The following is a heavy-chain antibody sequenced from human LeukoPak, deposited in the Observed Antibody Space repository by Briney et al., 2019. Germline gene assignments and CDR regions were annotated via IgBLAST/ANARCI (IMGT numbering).Heavy chain of an antibody. CDR3: VSSTMYYFDY. Sequence: PGGSLRLSCAASGFTFSSYAMSWVRQAPGKGLEWVSAISGSGGSTYYADSVKGRFTISRDNSKNTLYLQMNSLRAEDTAVYYCVSSTMYYFDYWGQGTLVTVSS. CDR1: GFTFSSYA. J-gene: IGHJ4*02. CDR2: ISGSGGST. V-gene: IGHV3-23*01. D-gene: IGHD2-2*01.